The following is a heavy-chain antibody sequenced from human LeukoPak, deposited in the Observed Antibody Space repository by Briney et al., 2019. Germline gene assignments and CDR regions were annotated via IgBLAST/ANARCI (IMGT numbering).Heavy chain of an antibody. J-gene: IGHJ4*02. CDR3: ARERKALAARSTYFDY. CDR2: INPNSGGT. V-gene: IGHV1-2*02. CDR1: GYTFTGYY. Sequence: GASEKVSCKASGYTFTGYYMHWVRQAPGQGLEWMGWINPNSGGTNYAQKFQGRVTMTRDTSISTAYMELSRLRSDDTAVYYCARERKALAARSTYFDYWGQGTLVTVSS. D-gene: IGHD6-6*01.